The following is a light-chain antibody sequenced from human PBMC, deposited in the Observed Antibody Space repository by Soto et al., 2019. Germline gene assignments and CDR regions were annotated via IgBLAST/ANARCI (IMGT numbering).Light chain of an antibody. Sequence: QSALTQPRSVSGSPGQSVTISCTGTSSDVDDYNFVSWYQQHPGTAPKLMIYDVTKRPSGVPGRFSGSRSGNTASLTISGLQIEDEAHYYCCSDAGGYFFEVIFGGGTQLTVL. J-gene: IGLJ7*01. CDR1: SSDVDDYNF. V-gene: IGLV2-11*01. CDR3: CSDAGGYFFEVI. CDR2: DVT.